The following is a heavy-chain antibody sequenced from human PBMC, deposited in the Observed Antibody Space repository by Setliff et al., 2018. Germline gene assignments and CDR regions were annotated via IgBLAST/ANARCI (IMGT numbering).Heavy chain of an antibody. Sequence: SVKVSCKVSGCTFRTYEINWVRQAPGQGFEWMGRIIPMFEKTNYAQKFQGRVTITADESTTTTYMELSSLRSDDTAVYYCATIYGYNSLAWYSDLWGRGTLVTVSS. CDR3: ATIYGYNSLAWYSDL. V-gene: IGHV1-69*13. D-gene: IGHD5-18*01. J-gene: IGHJ2*01. CDR1: GCTFRTYE. CDR2: IIPMFEKT.